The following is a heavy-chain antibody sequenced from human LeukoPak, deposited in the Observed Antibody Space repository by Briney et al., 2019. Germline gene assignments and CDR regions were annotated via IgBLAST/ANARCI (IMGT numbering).Heavy chain of an antibody. CDR1: GFTFSSYA. CDR3: AKAGTGTNMIFDY. V-gene: IGHV3-30-3*01. CDR2: ISYDGSNK. Sequence: GGSLRLSCAASGFTFSSYAMHWVRQAPGKGLEWVAVISYDGSNKYYADSVKGRFTISRDTSKNTLYLQMYSLRAEDTAVYYCAKAGTGTNMIFDYWGQGTLVTVSS. D-gene: IGHD1-1*01. J-gene: IGHJ4*02.